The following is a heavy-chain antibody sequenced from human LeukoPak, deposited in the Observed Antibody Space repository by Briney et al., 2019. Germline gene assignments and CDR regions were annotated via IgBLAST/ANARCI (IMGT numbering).Heavy chain of an antibody. D-gene: IGHD3-10*01. CDR2: ISYDGSNK. V-gene: IGHV3-30*04. CDR1: GFTFSSYA. CDR3: ARDYGTPLWFGELFPLGY. J-gene: IGHJ4*02. Sequence: EGSLRLSCAASGFTFSSYAMHWVRQAPGKGLEWVAVISYDGSNKYYADSVKGRFTISRDNSKNTLYLQMNSLRAEDTAVYYCARDYGTPLWFGELFPLGYWGQGTLVTVSS.